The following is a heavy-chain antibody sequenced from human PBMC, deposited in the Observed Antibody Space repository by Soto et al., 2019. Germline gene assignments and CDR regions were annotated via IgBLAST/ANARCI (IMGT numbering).Heavy chain of an antibody. Sequence: GGSLILSCAASGFTVSSNYMSWVRQAPGKGLEWVSLIYSGGTTYYADSVKGRFTISRDNSKNTLYLQMNSLRAEDTAVYYCARAIGYCPNGVCYTDAFDIWGQGTMVTVSS. V-gene: IGHV3-66*01. CDR3: ARAIGYCPNGVCYTDAFDI. J-gene: IGHJ3*02. CDR2: IYSGGTT. CDR1: GFTVSSNY. D-gene: IGHD2-8*01.